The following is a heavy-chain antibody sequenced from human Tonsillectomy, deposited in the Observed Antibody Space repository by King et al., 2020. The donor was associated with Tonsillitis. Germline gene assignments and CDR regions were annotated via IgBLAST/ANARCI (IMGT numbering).Heavy chain of an antibody. J-gene: IGHJ4*02. Sequence: VQLVESGGGLAQPGGSLRLSCAASGFTFTNYAMSWVRQAPGKGLEWVSAISGSGGSTYYADSVKGRFTISRDNSKNTLYLQMHSLRAEDTAVYYCAKEGRGGYRYGDYWGQGTLVTVSS. CDR1: GFTFTNYA. V-gene: IGHV3-23*04. CDR2: ISGSGGST. D-gene: IGHD5-18*01. CDR3: AKEGRGGYRYGDY.